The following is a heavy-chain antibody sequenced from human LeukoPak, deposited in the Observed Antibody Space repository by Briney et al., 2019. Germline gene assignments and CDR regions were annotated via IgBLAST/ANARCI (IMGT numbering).Heavy chain of an antibody. Sequence: PGGSLRLSCAASGFTFSSYGMHWVRQAPGKGLESVAFIRYDGSNKYYADSVKGRFTISRDNSKNTLYLQMNSLRAEDTAVYYCARDLGQYYDTSDNWFDPWGQGTLVTVSS. V-gene: IGHV3-30*02. D-gene: IGHD3-22*01. CDR3: ARDLGQYYDTSDNWFDP. J-gene: IGHJ5*02. CDR1: GFTFSSYG. CDR2: IRYDGSNK.